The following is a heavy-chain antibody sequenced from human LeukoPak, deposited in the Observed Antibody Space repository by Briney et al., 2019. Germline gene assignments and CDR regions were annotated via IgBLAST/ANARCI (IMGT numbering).Heavy chain of an antibody. V-gene: IGHV4-38-2*02. D-gene: IGHD5-12*01. CDR2: VHQSGAT. Sequence: PSETLSLTCNVSGYSISSGYYWGWIRQPPGKGLEWTATVHQSGATYYNPSLKSRVIISVDTSNNRFSLKLSSVTAADTAVYYCARETRIEWLRFLDSWGQGTLVTVSS. J-gene: IGHJ4*02. CDR1: GYSISSGYY. CDR3: ARETRIEWLRFLDS.